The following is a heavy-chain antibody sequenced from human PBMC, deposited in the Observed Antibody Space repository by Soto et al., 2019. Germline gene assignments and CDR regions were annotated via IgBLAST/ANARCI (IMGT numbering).Heavy chain of an antibody. D-gene: IGHD3-22*01. CDR2: IYWDDDK. CDR3: VHSMSNYCDYPLAY. CDR1: GFSLSTSGVG. J-gene: IGHJ4*01. V-gene: IGHV2-5*02. Sequence: SGPTLVNPTQTLTLTCTFSGFSLSTSGVGVGWISQPPGKALEWPAIIYWDDDKPYSPSLKSRLTITKDTSKNQVVLTMTNMDPVDTATYFCVHSMSNYCDYPLAYWGHGTLVTVS.